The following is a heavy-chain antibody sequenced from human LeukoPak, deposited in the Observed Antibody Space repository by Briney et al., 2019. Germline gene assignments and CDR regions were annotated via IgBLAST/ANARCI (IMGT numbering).Heavy chain of an antibody. Sequence: ASVKVSCKASGYTFTSYYMHWVRQAPGQGLEWMGVINPSGGRTSYAQKFQGRVTINTDESTSAAYMELSSLTSEDTAVYYCARVDYSNYYYYYYMDVWGKGTTVTVSS. CDR2: INPSGGRT. CDR1: GYTFTSYY. V-gene: IGHV1-46*01. D-gene: IGHD4-11*01. CDR3: ARVDYSNYYYYYYMDV. J-gene: IGHJ6*03.